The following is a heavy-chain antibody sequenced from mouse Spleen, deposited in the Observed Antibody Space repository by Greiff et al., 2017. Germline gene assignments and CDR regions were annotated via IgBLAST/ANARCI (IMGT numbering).Heavy chain of an antibody. V-gene: IGHV2-2*01. J-gene: IGHJ1*03. Sequence: QVQLQQSGPGLVQPSPSLSITCTVSGFSLTSDGVHWVRQSPGTGLEWLGVIWRGGSTAYNAAFISRLSISTDNSKSQVFFKMNSLQAEDTARYYGARGDYVSPHWNFDVWGTGTTVTVSA. CDR3: ARGDYVSPHWNFDV. CDR1: GFSLTSDG. CDR2: IWRGGST. D-gene: IGHD1-1*01.